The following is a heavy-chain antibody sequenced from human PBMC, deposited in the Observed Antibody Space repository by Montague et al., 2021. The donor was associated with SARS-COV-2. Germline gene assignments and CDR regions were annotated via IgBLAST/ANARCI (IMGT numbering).Heavy chain of an antibody. V-gene: IGHV2-5*02. CDR3: AHRLPAVAAFDY. D-gene: IGHD6-6*01. J-gene: IGHJ4*02. Sequence: TLVKPTQTLTLTCTFSGFSLSTRTVGVGWIRQAPGKALEWLALIYWDDDKRYSPSLKSRLTITKVTSKNQVVLTMTNMDPVDTATYYCAHRLPAVAAFDYWGQGTLVTVSS. CDR2: IYWDDDK. CDR1: GFSLSTRTVG.